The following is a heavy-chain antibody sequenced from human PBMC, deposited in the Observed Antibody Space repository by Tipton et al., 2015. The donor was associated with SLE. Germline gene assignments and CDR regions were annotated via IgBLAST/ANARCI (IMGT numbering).Heavy chain of an antibody. D-gene: IGHD2-15*01. CDR1: GFTFSNYG. V-gene: IGHV3-33*01. CDR3: ARGSGWWVPLGGFDY. Sequence: RSLRLSCAASGFTFSNYGMHWVRQAPGKGLEWVAVIWYDGSNKYYADSVKGRFTISRDNSKNTLYLQMNSLRAEDTAVYYCARGSGWWVPLGGFDYWGQGTLVTVSS. CDR2: IWYDGSNK. J-gene: IGHJ4*02.